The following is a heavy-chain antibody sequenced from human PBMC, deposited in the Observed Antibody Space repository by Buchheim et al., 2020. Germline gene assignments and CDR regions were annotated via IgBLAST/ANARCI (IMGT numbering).Heavy chain of an antibody. Sequence: VQLLESGGGVVQPGRSLRLSCAASGFTFSSYGMHWVRQAPGKGLEWVAVIWYDGSNKYYADSVKGRFTISRDNSKNTLYLQMNSLGAEDTAVYYCAREVEDIVVVPAAGMGGMDVWGQGTT. CDR1: GFTFSSYG. CDR2: IWYDGSNK. D-gene: IGHD2-2*01. J-gene: IGHJ6*02. CDR3: AREVEDIVVVPAAGMGGMDV. V-gene: IGHV3-33*01.